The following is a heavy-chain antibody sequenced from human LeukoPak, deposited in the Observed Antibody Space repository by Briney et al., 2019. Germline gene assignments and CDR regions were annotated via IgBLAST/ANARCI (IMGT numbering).Heavy chain of an antibody. J-gene: IGHJ4*02. Sequence: SKTLSLTCAVYGGSFSGYYWSWIRQPPGKGLEWIGEINHSGSTNYNPSLKSRVTISVDTPKNQFSLKLSSVTAADTAVYYCAREGAGYSGSWYEDYFDYWGQGTLVTVSS. CDR1: GGSFSGYY. CDR3: AREGAGYSGSWYEDYFDY. D-gene: IGHD6-13*01. CDR2: INHSGST. V-gene: IGHV4-34*01.